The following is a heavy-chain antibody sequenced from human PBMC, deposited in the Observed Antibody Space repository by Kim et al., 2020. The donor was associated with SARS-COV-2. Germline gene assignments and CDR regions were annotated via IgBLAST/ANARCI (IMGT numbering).Heavy chain of an antibody. CDR1: GYTFTSYD. D-gene: IGHD4-17*01. V-gene: IGHV1-8*01. Sequence: ASVKVSCKASGYTFTSYDINWVRQATGQGLEWMGWMNPNSGNTGYAQKFQGRVTMTRNTSISTAYMELSSLRSEDTAVYYCARGPPYGFWFDPWGQGTLVTVSS. CDR3: ARGPPYGFWFDP. J-gene: IGHJ5*02. CDR2: MNPNSGNT.